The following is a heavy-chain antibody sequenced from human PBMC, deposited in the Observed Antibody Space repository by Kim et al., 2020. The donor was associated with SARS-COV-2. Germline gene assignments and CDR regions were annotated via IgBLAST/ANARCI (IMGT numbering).Heavy chain of an antibody. CDR3: TLTPPSEHTPVY. D-gene: IGHD2-21*01. CDR1: GLTFSGAA. V-gene: IGHV3-73*01. J-gene: IGHJ4*02. Sequence: GGSLRLSCAASGLTFSGAAMHWVRQASGKGLEWVGRTRSKANSYVTAYAASVKGRFTIPRDDSKNTAYLRMNSLKTEDTAVYCCTLTPPSEHTPVYWGQGALVTVSS. CDR2: TRSKANSYVT.